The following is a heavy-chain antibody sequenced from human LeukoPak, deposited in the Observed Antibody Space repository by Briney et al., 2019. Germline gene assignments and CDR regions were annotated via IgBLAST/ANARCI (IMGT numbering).Heavy chain of an antibody. CDR1: GFTFNSYA. Sequence: GGSLRLSCAASGFTFNSYAMTWVRQAPAKGPEWVSAISGSGGSTYYADSVKGRFTISRDNSKNTLYLQMNSLRAEDTAVYYCARGSSIAAAGTVLGYWGQGTLVTVSS. D-gene: IGHD6-13*01. CDR2: ISGSGGST. J-gene: IGHJ4*02. V-gene: IGHV3-23*01. CDR3: ARGSSIAAAGTVLGY.